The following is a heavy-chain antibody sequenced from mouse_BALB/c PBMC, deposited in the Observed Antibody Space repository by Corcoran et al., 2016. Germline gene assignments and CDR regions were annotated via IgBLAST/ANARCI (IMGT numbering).Heavy chain of an antibody. CDR1: GYPFTSYV. V-gene: IGHV1S136*01. CDR2: INPYNDGT. D-gene: IGHD2-3*01. J-gene: IGHJ3*01. Sequence: EVQLQQSGPELVKPGASVKMSCKASGYPFTSYVMHWVKQKPGQGLEWIGYINPYNDGTKYNEKFKGKATLTSDKSSSTAYIELSSLTNEDSAVDYCARSDDGYVAWFDYWGQGTLVTVSA. CDR3: ARSDDGYVAWFDY.